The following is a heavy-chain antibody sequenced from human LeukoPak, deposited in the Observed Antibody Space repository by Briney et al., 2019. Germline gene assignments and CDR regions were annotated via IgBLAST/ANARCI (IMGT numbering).Heavy chain of an antibody. CDR1: GFTFSSYS. CDR2: ISSSSSTI. CDR3: ARDRSGYTFDD. V-gene: IGHV3-48*04. D-gene: IGHD5-18*01. J-gene: IGHJ4*02. Sequence: GGSLRLSCAASGFTFSSYSMNWVRQAPGKGLEWVSYISSSSSTIYYADSVKGRFTISRDNAKISLYLQMNSLRAEDTAVYYCARDRSGYTFDDWGQGTLVTVSS.